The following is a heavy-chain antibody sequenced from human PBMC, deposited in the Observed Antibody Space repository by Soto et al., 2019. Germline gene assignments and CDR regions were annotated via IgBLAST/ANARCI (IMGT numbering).Heavy chain of an antibody. Sequence: GGSLRLSCAASGFTFNNYAMSWVRQAPGKGLEWVSTISVSGANTYYADSVKGRFTISRDDSKNTLYLQMNSLGAEDTAVYYCAKDLGLGVIAGYPHDCWGQGTLVTVSS. CDR3: AKDLGLGVIAGYPHDC. CDR1: GFTFNNYA. J-gene: IGHJ4*02. CDR2: ISVSGANT. V-gene: IGHV3-23*01. D-gene: IGHD3-9*01.